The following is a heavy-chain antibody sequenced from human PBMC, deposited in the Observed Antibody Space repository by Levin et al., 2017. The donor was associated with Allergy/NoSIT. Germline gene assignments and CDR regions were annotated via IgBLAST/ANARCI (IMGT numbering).Heavy chain of an antibody. Sequence: GESLKISCKGSGYTFTTYWIGWVRQMPGKGLEWVGIIYPADSDTRYSPSFQGQVTISADKSISTAYLQWSRLKASDTAMYYCARQGGDYNWFDPWGQGTLVTVSS. D-gene: IGHD4-17*01. V-gene: IGHV5-51*01. CDR2: IYPADSDT. CDR3: ARQGGDYNWFDP. CDR1: GYTFTTYW. J-gene: IGHJ5*02.